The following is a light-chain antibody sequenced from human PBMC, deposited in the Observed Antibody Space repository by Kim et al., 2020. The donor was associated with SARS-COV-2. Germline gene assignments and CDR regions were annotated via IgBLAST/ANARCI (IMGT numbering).Light chain of an antibody. CDR1: SSDVGGYNY. J-gene: IGLJ3*02. CDR2: DVS. V-gene: IGLV2-14*01. Sequence: QSALTQPASVSGSPGQSITISCTGTSSDVGGYNYVSWYQQHPGNAPKLMIYDVSKRPSGVSNRFSGSKSGNTASLTISGLQAEDEADYYCSSYTSSSRVFGGGTQLTVL. CDR3: SSYTSSSRV.